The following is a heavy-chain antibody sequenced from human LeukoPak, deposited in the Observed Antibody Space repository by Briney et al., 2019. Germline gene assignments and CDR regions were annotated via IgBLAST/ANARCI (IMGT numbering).Heavy chain of an antibody. J-gene: IGHJ4*02. CDR3: ATTSYYVSDY. D-gene: IGHD2-2*01. CDR2: ISYSERT. Sequence: KASETLSLTCSVSGGSMSSSTNYWGWIRQPPGKGLEWIGCISYSERTYYSPSLKSRVTISEDTSKNQFSLKLSSVAAADTAVYYCATTSYYVSDYWGQGTLVSVSS. CDR1: GGSMSSSTNY. V-gene: IGHV4-39*01.